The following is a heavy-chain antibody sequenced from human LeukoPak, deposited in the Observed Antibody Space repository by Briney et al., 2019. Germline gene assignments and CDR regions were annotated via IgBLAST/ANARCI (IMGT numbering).Heavy chain of an antibody. V-gene: IGHV1-69*02. Sequence: SVKVSCKASGGTLSSYTISWVRQAPGQGLEWMGRIIPILGIANYAQKFQGRVTITADKSTSTAYMELSSLRSEDTAVYYCARIALRYEMPGIEYYYYGMDVWGQGTTVTVSS. D-gene: IGHD3-9*01. CDR3: ARIALRYEMPGIEYYYYGMDV. J-gene: IGHJ6*02. CDR1: GGTLSSYT. CDR2: IIPILGIA.